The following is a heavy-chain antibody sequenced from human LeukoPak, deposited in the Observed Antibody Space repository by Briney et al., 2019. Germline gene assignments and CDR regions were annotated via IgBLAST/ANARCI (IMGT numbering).Heavy chain of an antibody. V-gene: IGHV4-39*01. Sequence: PSETLSLTCTVSGDSISSRSYYWAWIRQPPGRGLEWIGHTYYTGSTYYDPSLKSRVTMSVDTSKNQFSLRLTSVTAADTALYFCARLSAITMSDAFDFWGQGTMVTVSS. CDR2: TYYTGST. J-gene: IGHJ3*01. D-gene: IGHD3-10*02. CDR1: GDSISSRSYY. CDR3: ARLSAITMSDAFDF.